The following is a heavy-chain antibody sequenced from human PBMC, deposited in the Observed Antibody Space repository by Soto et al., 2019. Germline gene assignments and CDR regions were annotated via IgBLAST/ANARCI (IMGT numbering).Heavy chain of an antibody. D-gene: IGHD6-19*01. V-gene: IGHV1-8*01. Sequence: QVQLVQSGAEVKKPGASVKVSCKASGYTFTNFDIHWVRQATGQGLEWMGWINPNSDTTNYAQKFQDRVTMTRNTSIDTAYMEVSSLRSEDTAIYYCAKPYSNGWFLFTAWGQGTRVTVSS. CDR3: AKPYSNGWFLFTA. CDR2: INPNSDTT. J-gene: IGHJ5*02. CDR1: GYTFTNFD.